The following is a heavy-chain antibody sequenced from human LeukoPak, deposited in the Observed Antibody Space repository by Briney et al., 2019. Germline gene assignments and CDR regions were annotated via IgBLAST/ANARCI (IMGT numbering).Heavy chain of an antibody. CDR3: ASANYYDSSPFDY. V-gene: IGHV3-11*01. Sequence: GGSLRLSCAASGFTFSDYYMGWIRQAPGKGLEWVSYISSSGSTIYYADSVKGRFTISRDNAKNSLYLQMNSLRAEDTAVYYCASANYYDSSPFDYWGQGTLVTVSS. J-gene: IGHJ4*02. CDR1: GFTFSDYY. CDR2: ISSSGSTI. D-gene: IGHD3-22*01.